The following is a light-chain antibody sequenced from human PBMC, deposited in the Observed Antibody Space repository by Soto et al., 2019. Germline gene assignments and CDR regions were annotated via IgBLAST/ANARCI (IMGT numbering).Light chain of an antibody. CDR2: GAS. Sequence: EIVLTQSPVTLSLSPGERATLSCRDSRSFASSYLGWYQQKPGQAPRLLIYGASGRATGIPDKFSGSGSGTDFTLTISRLEPEDFAVYYCQPYGSSPYTFGQGTKLEI. J-gene: IGKJ2*01. CDR3: QPYGSSPYT. V-gene: IGKV3-20*01. CDR1: RSFASSY.